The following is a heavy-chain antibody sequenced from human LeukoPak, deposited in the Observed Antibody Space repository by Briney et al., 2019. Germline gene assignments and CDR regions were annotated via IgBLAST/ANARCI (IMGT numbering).Heavy chain of an antibody. CDR3: ARVVVGFGEGAYGMDV. CDR1: GGSISSGDYY. Sequence: SETLSLTCTVSGGSISSGDYYWSWIRQPPGKGLEWIVYIYYSGSTYYNPSLKSRVTISVDTSKNQFSLKLSSVTAADTAVYYCARVVVGFGEGAYGMDVWGQGTTVTVSS. CDR2: IYYSGST. J-gene: IGHJ6*02. V-gene: IGHV4-30-4*08. D-gene: IGHD3-10*01.